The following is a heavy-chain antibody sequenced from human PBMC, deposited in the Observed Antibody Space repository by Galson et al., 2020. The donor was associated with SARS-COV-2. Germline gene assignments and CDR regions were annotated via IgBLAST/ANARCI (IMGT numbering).Heavy chain of an antibody. J-gene: IGHJ4*02. CDR2: ISYDGSNK. CDR3: ASSLWTTPDY. CDR1: GFTFSSYA. Sequence: GGSLRLSCAASGFTFSSYAMHWVRQAPGKGLEWVAVISYDGSNKYYADSVKGRFTISRDNSKNTLYLQMNSLRAEDTAVYYCASSLWTTPDYWGQGTLVTVSS. V-gene: IGHV3-30*04. D-gene: IGHD2-15*01.